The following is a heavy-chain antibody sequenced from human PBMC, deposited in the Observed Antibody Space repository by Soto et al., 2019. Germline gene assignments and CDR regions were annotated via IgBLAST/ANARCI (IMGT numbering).Heavy chain of an antibody. J-gene: IGHJ6*02. CDR2: FDPEDGET. CDR1: GYTLTELS. CDR3: ATGVDIVATIFNYYYGMDV. D-gene: IGHD5-12*01. Sequence: ASLKVSCKVSGYTLTELSMHWVRQAPGKGLEWMGGFDPEDGETIYAQKFQGRVTMTEDTSTVTAYMELSSLRSEDTAVYYCATGVDIVATIFNYYYGMDVWGQGTTVTVSS. V-gene: IGHV1-24*01.